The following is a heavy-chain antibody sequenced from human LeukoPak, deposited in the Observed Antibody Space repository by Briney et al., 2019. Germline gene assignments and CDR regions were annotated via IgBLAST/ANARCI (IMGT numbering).Heavy chain of an antibody. CDR2: IYTSGST. J-gene: IGHJ5*02. CDR3: AGDSGGYCSSTSCPTGFDP. V-gene: IGHV4-4*07. CDR1: GGSISSYY. Sequence: PSETLSLTCTVSGGSISSYYWSWIRQPAGKGLEWIGRIYTSGSTNYNPSLKSRVTISVDTSKNQFSLKLSSVTAADTAVYYCAGDSGGYCSSTSCPTGFDPWGQGTLVTVSS. D-gene: IGHD2-2*01.